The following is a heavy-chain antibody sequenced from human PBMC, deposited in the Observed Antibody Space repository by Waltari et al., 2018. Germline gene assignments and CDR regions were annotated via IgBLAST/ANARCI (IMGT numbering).Heavy chain of an antibody. CDR1: GFTFSSYG. CDR2: IRYDGSNK. V-gene: IGHV3-30*02. J-gene: IGHJ6*02. Sequence: QVQLVESGGGVVQPGGSLRLSCAASGFTFSSYGMHWVRQAPGKGLEWVAFIRYDGSNKYDADSVKGRFTISRDKSKNTLYLQMNSLRAEDTAVYYCAKEYSGSYRGGMDVWGQGTTVTVSS. CDR3: AKEYSGSYRGGMDV. D-gene: IGHD1-26*01.